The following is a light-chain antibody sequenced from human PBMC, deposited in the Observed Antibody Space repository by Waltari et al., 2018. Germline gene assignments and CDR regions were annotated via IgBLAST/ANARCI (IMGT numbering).Light chain of an antibody. Sequence: EIVLAQSPATLSLSPGERATLSCRASQSISSYLAWYQQKPGQAPSLLIYDASHRATGIPARFSGSGEGTDFTLTISSLEPEDFAVDYCQQRSKWPPTFGQGTRLEIK. V-gene: IGKV3-11*01. CDR3: QQRSKWPPT. CDR1: QSISSY. CDR2: DAS. J-gene: IGKJ5*01.